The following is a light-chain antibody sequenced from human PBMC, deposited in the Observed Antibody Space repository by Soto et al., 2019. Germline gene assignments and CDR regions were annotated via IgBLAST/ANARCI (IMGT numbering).Light chain of an antibody. Sequence: AIQLTQSPSSLSASVGDRVTITCRASTGIRTDLSWYQQKPGKVPKVLIYAATSLHRGVPSRFSGSGSGTDFTLTISSLQPEDFATYYCLQDYNYPWTFGQGTKVDIK. V-gene: IGKV1-6*01. CDR3: LQDYNYPWT. J-gene: IGKJ1*01. CDR1: TGIRTD. CDR2: AAT.